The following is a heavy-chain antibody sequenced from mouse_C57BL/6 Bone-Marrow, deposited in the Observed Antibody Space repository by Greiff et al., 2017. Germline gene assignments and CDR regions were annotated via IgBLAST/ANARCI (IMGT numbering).Heavy chain of an antibody. CDR3: ARDLDWVYAMDY. Sequence: VQLKESGGGLVKPGGSLKLSRAASGFTFSSYAMSWVRQTPEKRLEWVATISDGGSYTYYPDNVKGRFTISRDNAKNNLYLQMSHLKSEDTAMYYCARDLDWVYAMDYWGQGTSVTVSS. V-gene: IGHV5-4*01. J-gene: IGHJ4*01. CDR1: GFTFSSYA. D-gene: IGHD4-1*01. CDR2: ISDGGSYT.